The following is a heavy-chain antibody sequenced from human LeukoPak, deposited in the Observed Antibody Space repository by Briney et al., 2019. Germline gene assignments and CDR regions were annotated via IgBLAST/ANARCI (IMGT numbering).Heavy chain of an antibody. Sequence: SETLSLTCTVSGGSITNYYWSWIRQPPGKGLEWIGYIHYGGSTKYKSSLKSRVTISVDTSKNQFSLKLNSVTAADTAVYYCARSDSSGYYYEGGHDAFDIWGQGTMVTVSS. J-gene: IGHJ3*02. D-gene: IGHD3-22*01. CDR2: IHYGGST. CDR1: GGSITNYY. CDR3: ARSDSSGYYYEGGHDAFDI. V-gene: IGHV4-59*01.